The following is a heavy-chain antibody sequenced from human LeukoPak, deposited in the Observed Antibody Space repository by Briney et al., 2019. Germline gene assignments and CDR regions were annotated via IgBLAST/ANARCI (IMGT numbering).Heavy chain of an antibody. Sequence: ASVKVSCKASGYTFTSYGISWVRQAPGQGLEWMGWISAYNGNTNYAQKLQGRVTMTTDTSTSTAYMELRSLRSDDTAVYYCARGYSSGWYGFRPQHYFDYWGQGTLVTVSS. J-gene: IGHJ4*02. CDR1: GYTFTSYG. V-gene: IGHV1-18*01. CDR3: ARGYSSGWYGFRPQHYFDY. CDR2: ISAYNGNT. D-gene: IGHD6-19*01.